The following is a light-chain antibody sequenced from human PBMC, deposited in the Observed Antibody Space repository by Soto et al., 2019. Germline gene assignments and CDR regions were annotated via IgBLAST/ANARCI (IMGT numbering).Light chain of an antibody. CDR2: HNS. V-gene: IGLV1-40*01. J-gene: IGLJ1*01. CDR3: SSYARSNTFV. Sequence: QSALSQPPSVSGAPGQRVTISCTGSSSNIGAGYDVHWYQQLPGTAPKLLIYHNSNRPSGVPDRFSGSKSGTSASLTISGLQAEDEAEYYCSSYARSNTFVFGTGTKVTVL. CDR1: SSNIGAGYD.